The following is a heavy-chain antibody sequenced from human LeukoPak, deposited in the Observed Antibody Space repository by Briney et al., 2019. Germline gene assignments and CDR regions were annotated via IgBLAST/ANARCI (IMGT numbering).Heavy chain of an antibody. D-gene: IGHD2-2*01. CDR1: GFIYSSYG. J-gene: IGHJ3*02. CDR2: IRDYGSNK. CDR3: AKDRYCSSTSCSYDAFDI. V-gene: IGHV3-30*02. Sequence: GGSLSLSCAASGFIYSSYGMLWLRQAPGKGLEWVAFIRDYGSNKYYGDCVKGRFNISRDNSKHTVYLQMNSLRAEDTAVYYCAKDRYCSSTSCSYDAFDIWGQGTMVTVSS.